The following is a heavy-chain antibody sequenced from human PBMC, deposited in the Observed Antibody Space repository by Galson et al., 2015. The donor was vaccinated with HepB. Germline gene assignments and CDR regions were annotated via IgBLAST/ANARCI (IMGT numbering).Heavy chain of an antibody. V-gene: IGHV3-74*01. CDR2: INSDGSSR. J-gene: IGHJ6*02. CDR3: AKEMGV. Sequence: SLRLSCAASGITFSGYWMHWVRQAPGKGLVWVARINSDGSSRYYADSVRGRFTISRDNARNTLFLQMNSLRAEDTAVYYCAKEMGVWGQGTTVTVSS. CDR1: GITFSGYW.